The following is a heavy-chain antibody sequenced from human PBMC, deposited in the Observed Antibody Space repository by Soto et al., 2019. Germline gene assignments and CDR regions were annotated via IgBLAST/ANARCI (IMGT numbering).Heavy chain of an antibody. CDR1: GFTFSSYS. D-gene: IGHD3-10*01. CDR3: ARLKPPMVRAR. Sequence: EVQLVESGGGLVKPGGSLRLSCAASGFTFSSYSMNWVRQAPGKGLEWVSSISSSSSYIYYADSVKGRFTISRDNAKNSLYLQMNSLRAEDTAVYYCARLKPPMVRARWGQGTLVTVSS. V-gene: IGHV3-21*01. CDR2: ISSSSSYI. J-gene: IGHJ4*02.